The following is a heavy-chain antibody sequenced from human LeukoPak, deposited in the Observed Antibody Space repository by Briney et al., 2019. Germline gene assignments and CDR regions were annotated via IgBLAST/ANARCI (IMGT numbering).Heavy chain of an antibody. V-gene: IGHV4-34*01. CDR2: INHSGST. D-gene: IGHD3-10*01. Sequence: PSETLSLTCAVYGGSFSGYYWSWIRQPPGKGLEWIGEINHSGSTNYNPSLKSRVTISVDTSKNQFSLKLSSVTAADTAVYYCARIEWFGESDYWGQGTLVTVSS. CDR3: ARIEWFGESDY. CDR1: GGSFSGYY. J-gene: IGHJ4*02.